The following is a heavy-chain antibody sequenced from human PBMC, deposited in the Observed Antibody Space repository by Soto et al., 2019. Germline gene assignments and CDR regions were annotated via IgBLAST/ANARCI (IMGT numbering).Heavy chain of an antibody. Sequence: QVQLVQSGAEVKKPGASVKVSCKASGYTFTSYGISWVRQAPGQGLEWMGWISAYNGNTNYAQKLQGRVTMTTDTSTSTAYMELRSLRSDDTAVYYCAREGLLWFGESPVSVHYFDYWGQGTLVTVSS. D-gene: IGHD3-10*01. CDR3: AREGLLWFGESPVSVHYFDY. V-gene: IGHV1-18*01. J-gene: IGHJ4*02. CDR2: ISAYNGNT. CDR1: GYTFTSYG.